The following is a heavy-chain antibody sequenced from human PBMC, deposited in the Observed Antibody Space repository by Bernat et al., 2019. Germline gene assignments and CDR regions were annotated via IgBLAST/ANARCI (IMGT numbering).Heavy chain of an antibody. D-gene: IGHD6-19*01. CDR1: GFTFSSYS. Sequence: EVQLVESGGGLVKPGGSLRLSCAASGFTFSSYSMNWVRQAPGKGLEWVSSISSSSSYIYYAASVKGRFTISRDNAKNALYLQMNSLRAEDTAVYYCARAGHPGYSSGWADYWGQGTLVTVSS. CDR2: ISSSSSYI. V-gene: IGHV3-21*01. CDR3: ARAGHPGYSSGWADY. J-gene: IGHJ4*02.